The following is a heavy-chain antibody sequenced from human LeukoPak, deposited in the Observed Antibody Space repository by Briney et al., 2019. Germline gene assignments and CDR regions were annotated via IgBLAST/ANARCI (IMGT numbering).Heavy chain of an antibody. CDR2: IYHSGST. CDR1: GYSISSGYY. V-gene: IGHV4-38-2*01. CDR3: ARVGCSSTSCYGWFYYMDV. J-gene: IGHJ6*03. Sequence: ASETLSLTCAVSGYSISSGYYWGWIRPPPGKGLEWIGIIYHSGSTYYNPSLKRRVTISVDTSKNQFSLKLSSVTAADTAVYYCARVGCSSTSCYGWFYYMDVWGKGTTVTVSS. D-gene: IGHD2-2*01.